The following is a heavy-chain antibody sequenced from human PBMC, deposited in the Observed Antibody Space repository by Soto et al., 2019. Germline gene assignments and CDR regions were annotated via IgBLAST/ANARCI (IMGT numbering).Heavy chain of an antibody. CDR2: MSGSVGTT. J-gene: IGHJ4*02. CDR3: GKGEVQATMRSPLDY. D-gene: IGHD2-2*01. Sequence: EVQLLESGGGLVQPGRSLRLSCAASGLTFSSYAMTWIRQAPGKGLEWVSTMSGSVGTTYYADAVKCRFTISRDNSTNTMYLQMNSMRAEDSALYYYGKGEVQATMRSPLDYWGQGTLVTVSS. V-gene: IGHV3-23*01. CDR1: GLTFSSYA.